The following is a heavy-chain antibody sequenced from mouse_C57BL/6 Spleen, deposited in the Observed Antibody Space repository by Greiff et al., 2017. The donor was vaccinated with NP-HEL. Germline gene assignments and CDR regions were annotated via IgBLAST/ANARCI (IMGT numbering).Heavy chain of an antibody. J-gene: IGHJ2*01. CDR2: IDPSDSYT. CDR1: GYTFTSYW. D-gene: IGHD2-1*01. Sequence: QVQLQQPGAELVKPGASVKLSCKASGYTFTSYWMQWVKQRPGQGLEWIGEIDPSDSYTNYNQKFKGKATVTVDTSASTAYMQLSSLTSEDSAVYYCARQANGNFDYWGQGTTLTVSS. V-gene: IGHV1-50*01. CDR3: ARQANGNFDY.